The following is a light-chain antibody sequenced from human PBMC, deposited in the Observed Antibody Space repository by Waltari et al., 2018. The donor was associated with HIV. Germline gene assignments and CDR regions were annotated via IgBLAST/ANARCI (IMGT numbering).Light chain of an antibody. CDR1: QGIRNY. CDR3: QKYDDPSLT. V-gene: IGKV1-33*01. J-gene: IGKJ4*01. Sequence: DIQMTQSPSSLSASVGDRVTITCQASQGIRNYLNWYQQKPGKAPKLLIYDASILYTGVPSRFSGSGSGTYFTLTISRLQPEDIGTYYCQKYDDPSLTFGGGTQVQI. CDR2: DAS.